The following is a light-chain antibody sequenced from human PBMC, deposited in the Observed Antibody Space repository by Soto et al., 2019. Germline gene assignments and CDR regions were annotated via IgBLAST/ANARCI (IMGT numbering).Light chain of an antibody. CDR3: CSFALRSTLI. J-gene: IGLJ2*01. CDR2: EGD. V-gene: IGLV2-23*01. Sequence: QSALTQPASVSGSPGQSITISCTGTSSDVGNYNLVSWYQQYPGKAPKLMIYEGDKRPSGVSNRFSGSKSGNTASLTISGLQAEDEADYYCCSFALRSTLIFGGGTKVTVL. CDR1: SSDVGNYNL.